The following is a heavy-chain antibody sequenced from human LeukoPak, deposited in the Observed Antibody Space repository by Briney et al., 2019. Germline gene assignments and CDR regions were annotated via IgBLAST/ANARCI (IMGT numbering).Heavy chain of an antibody. CDR3: ARKNADPIYNYFDY. D-gene: IGHD5-24*01. J-gene: IGHJ4*02. CDR2: ISSTSSYI. V-gene: IGHV3-21*01. Sequence: PGGSLRLSCAASGFTFSSYSMNWVRQAPGKGLEWVSSISSTSSYINYADSVKGRFTISRDNAKNSLYLQMNSLRAEDTAVYYCARKNADPIYNYFDYWGQGTLVTVSS. CDR1: GFTFSSYS.